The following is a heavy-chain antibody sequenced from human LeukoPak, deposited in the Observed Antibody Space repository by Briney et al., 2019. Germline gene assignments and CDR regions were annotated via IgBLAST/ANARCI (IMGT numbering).Heavy chain of an antibody. CDR3: ARGLRYFDWLSPPVYFDY. Sequence: SETLSLTCAVYGGSFSGYYWSWIRQPPGKGLEWIGEINHSGSTNYNPSLKSRVTISVDTSKNQFSLKLSSVTAADTAVYYCARGLRYFDWLSPPVYFDYWGQGTLVTVSS. CDR2: INHSGST. D-gene: IGHD3-9*01. V-gene: IGHV4-34*01. CDR1: GGSFSGYY. J-gene: IGHJ4*02.